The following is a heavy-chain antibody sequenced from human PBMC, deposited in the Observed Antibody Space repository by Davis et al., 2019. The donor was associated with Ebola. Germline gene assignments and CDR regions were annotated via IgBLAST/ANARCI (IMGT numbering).Heavy chain of an antibody. CDR2: ISAYNGNT. D-gene: IGHD6-13*01. J-gene: IGHJ6*02. CDR3: ARDPAASTYYYGRDV. CDR1: GYTFTSYG. Sequence: ASVKVSCKASGYTFTSYGISWVRQAPGQGLEWMGWISAYNGNTNYAQKLQGRVTMTTDTSTSTAYMELRSLRSDDTAVYYCARDPAASTYYYGRDVWGQGTTVTVSS. V-gene: IGHV1-18*01.